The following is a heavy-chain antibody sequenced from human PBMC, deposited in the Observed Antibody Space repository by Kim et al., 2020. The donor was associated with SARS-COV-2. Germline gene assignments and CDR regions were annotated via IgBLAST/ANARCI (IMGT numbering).Heavy chain of an antibody. J-gene: IGHJ4*02. CDR1: GFTFSNYW. D-gene: IGHD2-21*01. Sequence: GGSLRLSCITSGFTFSNYWMHWVRQAPGKGLVWVSRINSDGSTTTNADSVKGRFTISRDNAKNRLYLQMNSLRADDTAVYYCASRINGGNSGIDFWGQGTLVTVSS. V-gene: IGHV3-74*01. CDR3: ASRINGGNSGIDF. CDR2: INSDGSTT.